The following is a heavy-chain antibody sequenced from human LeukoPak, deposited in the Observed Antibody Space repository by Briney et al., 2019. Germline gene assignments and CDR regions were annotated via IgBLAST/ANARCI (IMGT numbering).Heavy chain of an antibody. CDR3: AKVGRGGGSAFDI. D-gene: IGHD3-16*01. CDR1: GFTFSSYG. Sequence: PGGSLRLSCAASGFTFSSYGMHWVRQAPGKGLEWVAVISYDGSNKYYADPVKGRFTISRGNSKNTLYLQMNGLRAEDTAVYYCAKVGRGGGSAFDIWGQGTMVTVSS. J-gene: IGHJ3*02. V-gene: IGHV3-30*18. CDR2: ISYDGSNK.